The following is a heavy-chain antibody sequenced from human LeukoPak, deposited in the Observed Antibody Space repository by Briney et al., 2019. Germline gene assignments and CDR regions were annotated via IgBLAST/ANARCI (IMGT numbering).Heavy chain of an antibody. CDR1: GFTFSSYD. CDR3: AMDDSSGYYSSYFDY. V-gene: IGHV3-23*01. J-gene: IGHJ4*02. D-gene: IGHD3-22*01. CDR2: ISGGVGST. Sequence: PGGSLRLSCAASGFTFSSYDMTWVRQAPGKGLEWVSAISGGVGSTYYADSVKGRFTISRDNSKNTLYLQMNSLRAEDTAVYYCAMDDSSGYYSSYFDYWGQGTLVTVSS.